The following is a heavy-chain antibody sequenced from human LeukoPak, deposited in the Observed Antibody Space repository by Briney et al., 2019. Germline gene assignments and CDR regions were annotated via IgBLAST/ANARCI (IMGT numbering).Heavy chain of an antibody. Sequence: ASVKVSCKASGYTFISHGISWVRQAPGQGLEWLGWISAYNGDTHYAQSFQGRVTMTTDTSTNIAYMELRSLRFDDTAVYYCARTSAGGPPDYWGQGTLVTVSS. CDR3: ARTSAGGPPDY. CDR2: ISAYNGDT. CDR1: GYTFISHG. J-gene: IGHJ4*02. V-gene: IGHV1-18*01. D-gene: IGHD2-8*02.